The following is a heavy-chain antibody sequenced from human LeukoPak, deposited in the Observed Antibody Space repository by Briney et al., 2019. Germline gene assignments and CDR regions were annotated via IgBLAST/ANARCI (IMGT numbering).Heavy chain of an antibody. Sequence: GGSLRLSCAASGFTFSSYGMHWVRQAPGKGLEWVAVIWYDGSNKYYADSVKGRFTISRANSKNTLYLQMNSLRAEDTAVYYCARDGGYYDSSGYSLAYYFDYWGQGTLVTVFS. D-gene: IGHD3-22*01. V-gene: IGHV3-33*01. J-gene: IGHJ4*02. CDR3: ARDGGYYDSSGYSLAYYFDY. CDR1: GFTFSSYG. CDR2: IWYDGSNK.